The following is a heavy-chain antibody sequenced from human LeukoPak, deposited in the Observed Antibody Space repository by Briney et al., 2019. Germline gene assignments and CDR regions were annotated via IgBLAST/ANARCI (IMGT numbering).Heavy chain of an antibody. CDR3: ARDSRKQGRPLDY. CDR2: IWYDGSNK. D-gene: IGHD2-15*01. V-gene: IGHV3-33*01. Sequence: GSLRLSCAASGYTFSSYGMHWVRQAPGKGLEWVAVIWYDGSNKYYADSVKGRFTISRDNSKNTLYLQMNSLRAEDTAVYYCARDSRKQGRPLDYWGQGTLVTVSS. J-gene: IGHJ4*02. CDR1: GYTFSSYG.